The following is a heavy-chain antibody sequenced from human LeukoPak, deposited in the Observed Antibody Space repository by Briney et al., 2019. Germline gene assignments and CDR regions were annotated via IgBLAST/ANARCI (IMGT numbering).Heavy chain of an antibody. CDR3: AKTSREGSGTYFDFYYGLDV. Sequence: GGSLRLSCVASGFTFSNYAMNWVRQAPGKGLEWVSAVSGSGGSTYYADSVKGRFTISRDSSKSTLSLQMNSLRAEDTAIYYCAKTSREGSGTYFDFYYGLDVWGQGTTVIVSS. J-gene: IGHJ6*02. CDR1: GFTFSNYA. V-gene: IGHV3-23*01. CDR2: VSGSGGST. D-gene: IGHD1-26*01.